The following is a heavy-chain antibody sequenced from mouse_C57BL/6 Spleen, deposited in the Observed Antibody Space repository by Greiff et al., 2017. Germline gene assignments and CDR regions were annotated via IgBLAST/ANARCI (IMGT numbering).Heavy chain of an antibody. CDR2: IYPGDGDA. Sequence: VQLQQSGAELVKPGASVKISCKASGYAFSSYWMNWVKQRPGKGLEWIGQIYPGDGDANYNGKFKGKATLTADKSSSTAYMQLSSLTSEDSAVYFCARGENDYDGSSSYAMDYWGQGTSVTVSS. CDR3: ARGENDYDGSSSYAMDY. J-gene: IGHJ4*01. D-gene: IGHD1-1*01. V-gene: IGHV1-80*01. CDR1: GYAFSSYW.